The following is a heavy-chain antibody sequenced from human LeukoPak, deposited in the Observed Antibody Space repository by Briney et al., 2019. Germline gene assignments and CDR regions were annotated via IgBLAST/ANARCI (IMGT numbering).Heavy chain of an antibody. Sequence: HGESLKISCKGSGFSFTTYWIGWVRQMPGKGLEWMGIIYPSDSDTTYSPSFQGQVTISADKSISTAYLQWSSLKASDTAMYYCARRYGGGGREYFHHWGQGTLVTVSS. CDR1: GFSFTTYW. J-gene: IGHJ1*01. V-gene: IGHV5-51*01. D-gene: IGHD3-16*01. CDR3: ARRYGGGGREYFHH. CDR2: IYPSDSDT.